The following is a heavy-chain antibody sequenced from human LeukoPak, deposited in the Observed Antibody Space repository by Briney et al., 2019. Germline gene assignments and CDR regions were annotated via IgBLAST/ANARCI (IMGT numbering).Heavy chain of an antibody. D-gene: IGHD2-8*02. J-gene: IGHJ3*02. V-gene: IGHV1-18*01. CDR3: ARVLVVLGWDAFDI. CDR1: GYTFTSYG. CDR2: ISAYNGNT. Sequence: VSCKASGYTFTSYGISWVRQAPGQGLEWMGWISAYNGNTNYAQKLQGRVTMTTDTSTSTAYMELRSLRSDDTAVYYCARVLVVLGWDAFDIWGQGTMVTVSS.